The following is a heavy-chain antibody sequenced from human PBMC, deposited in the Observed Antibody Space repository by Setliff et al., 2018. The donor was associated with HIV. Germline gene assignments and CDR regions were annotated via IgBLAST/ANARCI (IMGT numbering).Heavy chain of an antibody. CDR3: AKTQTVITVYGPFDS. V-gene: IGHV3-23*01. CDR2: ISGSGDIT. Sequence: GGSLRLSCAASGFTLSSYNMNWVRQAPGKGLEWVSVISGSGDITYCRESVKGRFTVSRDNSNNTVYLQMNSLRAEDTAMYYCAKTQTVITVYGPFDSWGQGTPVTVSS. CDR1: GFTLSSYN. J-gene: IGHJ4*02. D-gene: IGHD4-4*01.